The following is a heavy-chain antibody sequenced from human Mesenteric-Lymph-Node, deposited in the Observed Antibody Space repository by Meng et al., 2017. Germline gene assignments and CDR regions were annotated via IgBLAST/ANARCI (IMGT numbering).Heavy chain of an antibody. CDR2: IIPILGIA. CDR3: AREDSSGYSYYFDY. D-gene: IGHD3-22*01. J-gene: IGHJ4*02. V-gene: IGHV1-69*09. CDR1: GGTFSSYT. Sequence: QVQWVQSGAEVKMPGSSVKVSCKASGGTFSSYTISWVRQAPGQGLEWMGRIIPILGIANYAQKFQGKVTITADKSTSTAYMELSSLRSEDTAVYYCAREDSSGYSYYFDYWGQGTLVTVSS.